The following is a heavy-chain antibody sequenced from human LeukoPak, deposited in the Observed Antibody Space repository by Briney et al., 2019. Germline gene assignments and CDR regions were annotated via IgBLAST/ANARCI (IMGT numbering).Heavy chain of an antibody. V-gene: IGHV3-23*01. D-gene: IGHD1-7*01. CDR3: AKGPGNYVGWFDP. CDR1: GFIFSSYA. Sequence: GGSLRLSCAASGFIFSSYAMAWVRQAPGKGLEWVSAIGGSGDNTYYADSVKGRFTISRDNSKNTLYLQMNSLRAEDTAVYYCAKGPGNYVGWFDPWGQGTLVTVSS. CDR2: IGGSGDNT. J-gene: IGHJ5*02.